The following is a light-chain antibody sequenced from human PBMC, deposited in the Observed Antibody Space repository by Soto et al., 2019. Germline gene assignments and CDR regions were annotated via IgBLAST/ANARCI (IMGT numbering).Light chain of an antibody. CDR1: QSISDW. V-gene: IGKV1-5*03. Sequence: DIQMTQSPSTLSASVGDRVTITCRASQSISDWLAWYQQKPGKAPTLLIYTASNLNSGVPSRFSGCRSGTEFTLTISSLQPDDFATYYCQQYGSSSGLTFGGGTKVEIK. CDR2: TAS. J-gene: IGKJ4*01. CDR3: QQYGSSSGLT.